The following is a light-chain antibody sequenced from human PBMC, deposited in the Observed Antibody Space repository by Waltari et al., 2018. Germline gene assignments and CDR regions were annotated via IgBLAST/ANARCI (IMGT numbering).Light chain of an antibody. CDR2: RAS. CDR3: QQGYDFPCT. CDR1: RDIANN. V-gene: IGKV1-39*01. J-gene: IGKJ4*01. Sequence: DIQMTQSPSSLSASIGDTVTITCRASRDIANNLNWYQQQSGKAPKLLIYRASSLQSGVPSRFSGSGSGTDFSLTISSLQPEDFATYYCQQGYDFPCTFGRGTKVEIK.